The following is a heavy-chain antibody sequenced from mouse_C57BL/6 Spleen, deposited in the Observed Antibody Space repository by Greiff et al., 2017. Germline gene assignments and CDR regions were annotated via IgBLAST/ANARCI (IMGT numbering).Heavy chain of an antibody. J-gene: IGHJ3*01. V-gene: IGHV1-54*01. D-gene: IGHD2-2*01. CDR1: GYAFTNYL. CDR3: AREVTKAWFAY. CDR2: INPGSGGT. Sequence: QVQLQQSGAELVRPGTSVKVSCKASGYAFTNYLIEWVKQRPGQGLEWIGVINPGSGGTNYNEKFKGKATLTADKSSSTAYMQLSSLTSEDSAVXFCAREVTKAWFAYWGQGTLVTVSA.